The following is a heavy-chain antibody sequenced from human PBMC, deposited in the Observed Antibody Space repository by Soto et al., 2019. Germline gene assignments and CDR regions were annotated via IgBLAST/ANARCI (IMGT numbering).Heavy chain of an antibody. V-gene: IGHV3-7*01. CDR3: ARRFPFDS. J-gene: IGHJ4*02. CDR2: IKQDGSEK. Sequence: VGSLRLSCAASGFTFTTFWMSWVRQAPGKGLEWVANIKQDGSEKYYVDSVKGRFTISRDNAKKSLYLQMNSLRAEDTAVYYCARRFPFDSWGQGTLVTVSS. CDR1: GFTFTTFW.